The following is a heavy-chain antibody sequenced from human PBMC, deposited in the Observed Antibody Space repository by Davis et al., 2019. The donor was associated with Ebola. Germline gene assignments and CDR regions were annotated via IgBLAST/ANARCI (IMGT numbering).Heavy chain of an antibody. Sequence: AASVTVSCKASVYTLTGYYMHWLRQAPRQGLAWMGWINPNSCCSNYAQKFQGRVTMTRDTSISTAYMELSRLRSDDTAVYYCARARDRLYYDYVWLSGMDVWGQGTTVSVSS. V-gene: IGHV1-2*02. D-gene: IGHD3-16*01. CDR1: VYTLTGYY. CDR3: ARARDRLYYDYVWLSGMDV. CDR2: INPNSCCS. J-gene: IGHJ6*02.